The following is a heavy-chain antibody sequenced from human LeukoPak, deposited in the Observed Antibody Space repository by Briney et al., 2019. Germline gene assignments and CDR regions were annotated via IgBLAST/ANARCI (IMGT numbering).Heavy chain of an antibody. CDR3: GREFSGTSIAARVFDS. D-gene: IGHD6-6*01. CDR1: GVSITGYY. Sequence: PSETLCLTCTVSGVSITGYYRTYVRQPAGEGLEWVGRIHTSGGTNYKPSLKSRVTMSVDTSKNQCSLHLSSLTAADTAMYYCGREFSGTSIAARVFDSWGQGTLVTVSS. CDR2: IHTSGGT. V-gene: IGHV4-4*07. J-gene: IGHJ4*02.